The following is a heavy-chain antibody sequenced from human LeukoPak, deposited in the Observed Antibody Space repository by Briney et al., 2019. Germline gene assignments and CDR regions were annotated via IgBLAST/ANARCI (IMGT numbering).Heavy chain of an antibody. Sequence: SETLSLTCTVSGGSISSYYWSWIRQPPGKGLEWIGYIYYSGSTTYNPSLKSRVTISVDTSKNQFSLKLSSVTAADTAVYYCARTPAHCSSTSCYGVDYWGQGTLVTVSS. CDR1: GGSISSYY. J-gene: IGHJ4*02. V-gene: IGHV4-59*01. CDR2: IYYSGST. CDR3: ARTPAHCSSTSCYGVDY. D-gene: IGHD2-2*01.